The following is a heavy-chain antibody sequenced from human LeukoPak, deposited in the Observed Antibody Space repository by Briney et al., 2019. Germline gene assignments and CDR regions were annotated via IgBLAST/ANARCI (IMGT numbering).Heavy chain of an antibody. CDR3: ARREYYYDSSGYSADYFDH. Sequence: GGALRLSCAASGFTFSNYGLSWVRQAPGKGLEWVSYISSSGSTIYYADSVKGRFTISRDNAKNSLYLQMNSLRAEDTAVYYCARREYYYDSSGYSADYFDHWGQGTPVTISS. V-gene: IGHV3-48*04. D-gene: IGHD3-22*01. J-gene: IGHJ4*02. CDR2: ISSSGSTI. CDR1: GFTFSNYG.